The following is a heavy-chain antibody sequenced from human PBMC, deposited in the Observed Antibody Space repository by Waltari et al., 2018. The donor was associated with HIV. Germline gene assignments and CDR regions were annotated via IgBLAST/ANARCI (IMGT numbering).Heavy chain of an antibody. CDR2: IKTNSDGGTT. D-gene: IGHD3-10*01. J-gene: IGHJ4*02. Sequence: EVQLVESGVGLVNSGGDISLSCAGAGLTFNKPWMSWVRQAPGKGLEWVGRIKTNSDGGTTDYAVPVKGRFTISRDDSKNTLYLQMNSLKTDDTAVYYCTTGVCRGVRRFDYWGQGTLVTVSS. CDR1: GLTFNKPW. V-gene: IGHV3-15*01. CDR3: TTGVCRGVRRFDY.